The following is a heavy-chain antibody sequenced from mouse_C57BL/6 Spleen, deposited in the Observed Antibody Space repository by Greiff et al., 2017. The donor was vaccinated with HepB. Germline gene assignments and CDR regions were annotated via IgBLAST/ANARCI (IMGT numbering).Heavy chain of an antibody. V-gene: IGHV1-81*01. CDR1: GYTFTSYG. CDR2: IYPRSGNT. D-gene: IGHD1-1*01. Sequence: QVTLKVSGAELARPGASVKLSCKASGYTFTSYGISWVKQRTGQGLEWIGEIYPRSGNTYYNEKFKGKATLTADKSSSTAYMELRSLTSEDSAVYFCARVPTVVATEYFDVWGTGTTVTVSS. J-gene: IGHJ1*03. CDR3: ARVPTVVATEYFDV.